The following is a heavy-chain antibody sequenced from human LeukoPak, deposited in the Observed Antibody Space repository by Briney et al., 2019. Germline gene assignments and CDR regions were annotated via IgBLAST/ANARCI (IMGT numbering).Heavy chain of an antibody. CDR2: IYYSGST. V-gene: IGHV4-59*01. J-gene: IGHJ4*02. D-gene: IGHD3-16*01. CDR1: GGSISSYY. CDR3: TRGAGWLIDY. Sequence: SETLSLTCTVSGGSISSYYWSWIRQPPRKGLEWIGYIYYSGSTNYNPSLKSRVTISVDTSKNQFSLKLNSVTTADTAVYYCTRGAGWLIDYWGQGILVTVSS.